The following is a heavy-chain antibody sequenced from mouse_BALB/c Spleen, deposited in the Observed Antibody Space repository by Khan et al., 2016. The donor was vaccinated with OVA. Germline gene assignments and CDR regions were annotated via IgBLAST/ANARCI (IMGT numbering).Heavy chain of an antibody. D-gene: IGHD3-2*02. J-gene: IGHJ2*01. CDR2: IYFGTDNT. CDR3: AREEALYYFDY. V-gene: IGHV1-76*01. CDR1: GYIFTSYW. Sequence: QVQLKESGAELVRPGASVKLSCMTSGYIFTSYWIHWVHQRSGQGLEWIARIYFGTDNTYYSEKLKDKATLTADKSSSTAYMQLSSLKSEDSAVYFCAREEALYYFDYWGQGTTLTVSS.